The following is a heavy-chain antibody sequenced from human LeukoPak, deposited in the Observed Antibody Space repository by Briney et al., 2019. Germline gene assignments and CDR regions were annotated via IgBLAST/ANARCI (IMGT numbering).Heavy chain of an antibody. D-gene: IGHD6-19*01. CDR1: GYTFTSYG. J-gene: IGHJ4*02. CDR2: ISAYNGNT. Sequence: ASVKVSCKASGYTFTSYGISWVRQAPGQGLEWMGWISAYNGNTNYAQKLQGRVTMTTDTSTSTAYMGLRSLRSDDTAVYYCARDLGVAGTLYFDYWGQGTLVTVSS. CDR3: ARDLGVAGTLYFDY. V-gene: IGHV1-18*01.